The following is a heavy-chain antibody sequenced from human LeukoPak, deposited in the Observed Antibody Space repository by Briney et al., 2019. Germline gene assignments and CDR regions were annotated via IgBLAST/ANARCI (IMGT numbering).Heavy chain of an antibody. J-gene: IGHJ4*02. CDR3: AKVHGYGDFFDY. CDR2: ILYDGSNK. D-gene: IGHD4-17*01. CDR1: GFTFNNYG. V-gene: IGHV3-30*18. Sequence: GGSLRLSCAASGFTFNNYGMHWVRQAAGKGLEWVAGILYDGSNKYYADSVKGRFTISRDNSKNTLFLQMNSLRVEDTAVYYCAKVHGYGDFFDYWGQGTLVTVSS.